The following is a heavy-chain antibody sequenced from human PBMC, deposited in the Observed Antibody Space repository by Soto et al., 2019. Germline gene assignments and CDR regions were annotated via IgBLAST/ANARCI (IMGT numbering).Heavy chain of an antibody. CDR1: GFTFSSYA. CDR3: ARAGTVTTGGHWYFDL. J-gene: IGHJ2*01. D-gene: IGHD4-17*01. Sequence: QVQLVESGGGVVQPGRSLRLSCAAYGFTFSSYAMHWVRQSPGKGLEWVAVISYDGSNKYYADSVKGRFTISRDNSKNSLDLQMNSRRAEATAVYSCARAGTVTTGGHWYFDLWSRGTLVTVSS. CDR2: ISYDGSNK. V-gene: IGHV3-30-3*01.